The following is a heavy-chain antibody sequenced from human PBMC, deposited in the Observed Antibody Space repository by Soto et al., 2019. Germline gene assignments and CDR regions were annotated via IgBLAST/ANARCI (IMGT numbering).Heavy chain of an antibody. V-gene: IGHV1-69*13. CDR2: IIPIFGTA. D-gene: IGHD4-17*01. CDR3: ARVWAYNLYGDYVLGY. CDR1: GGTFSSYA. J-gene: IGHJ4*02. Sequence: SVKVSCKASGGTFSSYAISWVRQAPGQGLEWMGGIIPIFGTANYAQKFQGRVTITADESTSTAYMELSSLRSEDTAVYYCARVWAYNLYGDYVLGYWGQGTLVTVSS.